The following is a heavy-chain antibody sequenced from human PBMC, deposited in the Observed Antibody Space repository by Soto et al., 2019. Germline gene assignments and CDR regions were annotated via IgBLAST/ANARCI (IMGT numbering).Heavy chain of an antibody. CDR1: GFTFSIYA. V-gene: IGHV3-23*01. CDR3: AKDWYSSSWPLNWFDP. D-gene: IGHD6-13*01. CDR2: ISGSGGST. Sequence: GGSLRLSCAASGFTFSIYAMSWFRQAPGKGLEWVSAISGSGGSTYYADSVKGRFTISRDNSKNTLYLQMNSLRAEDTAVYYCAKDWYSSSWPLNWFDPWGQGTLVTVSS. J-gene: IGHJ5*02.